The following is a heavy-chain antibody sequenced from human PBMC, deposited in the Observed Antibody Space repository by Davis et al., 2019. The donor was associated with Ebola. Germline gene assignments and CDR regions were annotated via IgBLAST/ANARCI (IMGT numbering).Heavy chain of an antibody. CDR2: IYYSGST. CDR1: GGSISSSSYY. D-gene: IGHD3-9*01. CDR3: ARVLRYFDWLLRWFDP. V-gene: IGHV4-39*01. Sequence: SETLSLTCTVSGGSISSSSYYWGWIRQPPGKGLEWIGSIYYSGSTYYNPSLKSRVTISVDTSKNQFSLKLSSVTAADTAVYYCARVLRYFDWLLRWFDPWGQGTLVTVSS. J-gene: IGHJ5*02.